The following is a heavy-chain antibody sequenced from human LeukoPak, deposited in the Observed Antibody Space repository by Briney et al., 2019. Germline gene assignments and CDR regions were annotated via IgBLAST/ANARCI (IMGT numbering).Heavy chain of an antibody. CDR2: IYYSGST. CDR1: GGSISSYY. Sequence: PSETLSLTCTVSGGSISSYYWSWIRQPPGKGLEWIGYIYYSGSTNYNPSLKSRVTISVDTSKNQFSLKLSSVTAADTAVYYCARKYYYDSSGYYYHWFDPWGQGTLVTVSS. CDR3: ARKYYYDSSGYYYHWFDP. J-gene: IGHJ5*02. V-gene: IGHV4-59*08. D-gene: IGHD3-22*01.